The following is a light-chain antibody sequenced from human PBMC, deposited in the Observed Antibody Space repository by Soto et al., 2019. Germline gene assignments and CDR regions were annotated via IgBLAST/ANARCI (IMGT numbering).Light chain of an antibody. V-gene: IGLV1-40*01. Sequence: QSVLAQPASVSGSPGQSITISCTGSNSNIGAGYDVHWYQQLPGTAPKLLIYGNSNRPSGVPDRFSGSKSATSASLAITGLQAEDGADYYCAAWDDSLNALFGTGTKVTVL. CDR2: GNS. CDR1: NSNIGAGYD. CDR3: AAWDDSLNAL. J-gene: IGLJ1*01.